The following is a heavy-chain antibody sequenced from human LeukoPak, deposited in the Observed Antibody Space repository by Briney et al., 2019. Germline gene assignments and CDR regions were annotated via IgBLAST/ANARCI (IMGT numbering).Heavy chain of an antibody. D-gene: IGHD6-13*01. J-gene: IGHJ6*03. Sequence: GGSLRLSCAASGFTFSSYWMSWVRQAPGKGLEWVANIKQDGSEKYYVDSVKGRFTISRDNAKNSLYLQMNSLRAEDTAVYYCARDTNGYSSSWYIPLYYYMDVWGKGTTVTVSS. CDR2: IKQDGSEK. CDR3: ARDTNGYSSSWYIPLYYYMDV. CDR1: GFTFSSYW. V-gene: IGHV3-7*01.